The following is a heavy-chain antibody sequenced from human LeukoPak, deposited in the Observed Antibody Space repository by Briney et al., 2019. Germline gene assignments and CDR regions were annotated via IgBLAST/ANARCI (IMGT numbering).Heavy chain of an antibody. Sequence: GESLKISCKGSGYSFTSYWIGWVRQMPGKGLEWMGIIYPGDSDTRYSPSFQGQVTISADKSISTAYLQWSSLKASDTAMYYCARQEQDIANYYYHGMDVWGQGTTVTVSS. CDR3: ARQEQDIANYYYHGMDV. J-gene: IGHJ6*02. V-gene: IGHV5-51*01. D-gene: IGHD5-12*01. CDR1: GYSFTSYW. CDR2: IYPGDSDT.